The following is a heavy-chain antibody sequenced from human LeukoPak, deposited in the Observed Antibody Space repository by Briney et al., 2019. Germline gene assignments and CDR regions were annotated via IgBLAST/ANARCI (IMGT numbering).Heavy chain of an antibody. V-gene: IGHV3-7*01. CDR1: GFTFSTYW. J-gene: IGHJ5*02. CDR2: IKQDGGEK. D-gene: IGHD3-22*01. CDR3: ARDLTEWYYYDSSGFIWFDP. Sequence: GGSLRLSCAAPGFTFSTYWMSWVRQASGKGLEWVANIKQDGGEKYYVDSVKGRFTISRDNAKNSLYLQMNSLRAEDTAVYYCARDLTEWYYYDSSGFIWFDPWGQGTLVTVSS.